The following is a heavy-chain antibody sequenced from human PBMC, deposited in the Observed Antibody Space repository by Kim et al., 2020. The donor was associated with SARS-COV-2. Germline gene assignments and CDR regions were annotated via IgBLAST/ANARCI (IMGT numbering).Heavy chain of an antibody. V-gene: IGHV4-59*11. J-gene: IGHJ1*01. CDR2: IYYNGKT. Sequence: SETLSLTCTVSGSSIRTHYWSWIRQSPGKGLEWIGDIYYNGKTNYNLFLRGRFTISIDMSKDQFFLRLNAVTAADTAVYYCAREDMATARGGYFPHWGQG. D-gene: IGHD5-18*01. CDR3: AREDMATARGGYFPH. CDR1: GSSIRTHY.